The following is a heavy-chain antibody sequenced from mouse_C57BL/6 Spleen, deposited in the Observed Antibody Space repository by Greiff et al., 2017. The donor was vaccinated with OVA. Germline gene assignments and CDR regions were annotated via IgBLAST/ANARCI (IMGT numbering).Heavy chain of an antibody. V-gene: IGHV1-76*01. CDR2: IYPGSGNT. J-gene: IGHJ4*01. Sequence: QVQLQQSGAELVRPGASVKLSCKASGYTFTDYYINWVKQRPGQGLEWIARIYPGSGNTYYNEKFKGKATLTAEKSSSTAYMQLSSLTSEDSAVYFCARSSGTNAMDGWGQGTSVTVSS. D-gene: IGHD4-1*01. CDR3: ARSSGTNAMDG. CDR1: GYTFTDYY.